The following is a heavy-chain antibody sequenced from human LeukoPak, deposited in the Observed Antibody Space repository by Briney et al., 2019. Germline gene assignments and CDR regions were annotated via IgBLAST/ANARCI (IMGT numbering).Heavy chain of an antibody. V-gene: IGHV1-18*04. CDR3: ARGGGFDQTWFDP. CDR2: ISAYNGNT. CDR1: GYTLTSYY. D-gene: IGHD2-15*01. Sequence: GASVKVCCKASGYTLTSYYMHWVRQAPGQGLEWMGWISAYNGNTNYAQKLQGRVTMTTDTSTSTAYTELRSLRSDDTAVYYCARGGGFDQTWFDPWGQGTLVTVSS. J-gene: IGHJ5*02.